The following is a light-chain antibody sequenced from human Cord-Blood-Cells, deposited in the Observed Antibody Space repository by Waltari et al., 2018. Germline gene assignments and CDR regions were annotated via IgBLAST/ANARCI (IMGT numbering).Light chain of an antibody. CDR2: EVS. CDR3: SSYTSSSTRV. CDR1: SXDVGGXNY. Sequence: QSALTQPASVSGSPGQSIPISCTGTSXDVGGXNYVPWYQQHPGKAPKLIIYEVSNRPSGVSNRFSGSKSGNTASLTISGLQAEDEADYYCSSYTSSSTRVFGGGTKLTVL. V-gene: IGLV2-14*01. J-gene: IGLJ3*02.